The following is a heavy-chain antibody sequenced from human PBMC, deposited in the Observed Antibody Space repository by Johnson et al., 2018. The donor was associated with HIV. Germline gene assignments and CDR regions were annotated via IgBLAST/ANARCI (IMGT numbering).Heavy chain of an antibody. CDR1: GFTFSSYA. J-gene: IGHJ3*02. CDR2: ISYDGSNK. Sequence: QVQLVESGGGVVQPGRSLRLSCAASGFTFSSYAMHWVRQAPGKGLEWVGVISYDGSNKYYADSVKGRFTISRDNSKNTMSLQMNSLRAEDTAVYYCARGPVFDIWGQGTMVTVSS. V-gene: IGHV3-30*04. CDR3: ARGPVFDI.